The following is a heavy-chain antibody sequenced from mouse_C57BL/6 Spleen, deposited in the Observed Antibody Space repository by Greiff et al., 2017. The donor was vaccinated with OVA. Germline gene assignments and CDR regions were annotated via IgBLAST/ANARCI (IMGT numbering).Heavy chain of an antibody. CDR3: ARSGLGRYFYY. J-gene: IGHJ2*01. D-gene: IGHD4-1*01. CDR2: IYPRSGNH. V-gene: IGHV1-81*01. Sequence: QVKLQQSGAELARPGASVKLSCKASGYTFTSYGISWVKQRTGPGLEWIGEIYPRSGNHYYNEKFKGKAKLTQDKSSSTAYRELRSLTSEDSAVYFCARSGLGRYFYYWGQGTTRTVSS. CDR1: GYTFTSYG.